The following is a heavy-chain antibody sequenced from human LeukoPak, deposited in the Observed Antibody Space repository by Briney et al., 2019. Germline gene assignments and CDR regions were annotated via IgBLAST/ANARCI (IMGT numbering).Heavy chain of an antibody. CDR3: TRDMGGTYFDC. CDR2: ISYDGSNK. CDR1: GFTISNYD. V-gene: IGHV3-30*03. Sequence: GRSLRLSCAASGFTISNYDMHWVRQAPGKGLEWVALISYDGSNKYYADSVKGRFTISRDNSKNTLYLQMNSLRAEDTAVYYCTRDMGGTYFDCWGQGTLVTVSS. J-gene: IGHJ4*02. D-gene: IGHD1-26*01.